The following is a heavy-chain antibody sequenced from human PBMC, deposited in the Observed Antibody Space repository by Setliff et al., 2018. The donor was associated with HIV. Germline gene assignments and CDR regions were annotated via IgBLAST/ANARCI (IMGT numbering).Heavy chain of an antibody. Sequence: SETLSLTCSVSDGSIRSYYWSWIRQSPGKGLEWIGDIYHTGKTNYNSALKSRVTTSIDTSKNQFSLKLRSVTAADTAVYYCARDPGVGMTYFDSWGQGILV. J-gene: IGHJ4*02. CDR3: ARDPGVGMTYFDS. CDR2: IYHTGKT. V-gene: IGHV4-59*01. CDR1: DGSIRSYY. D-gene: IGHD1-20*01.